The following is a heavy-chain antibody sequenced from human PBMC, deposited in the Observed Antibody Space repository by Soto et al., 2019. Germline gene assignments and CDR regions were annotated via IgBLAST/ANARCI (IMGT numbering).Heavy chain of an antibody. Sequence: GGSLRLSCAASGFTFSSYAMSWVRQAPGKGLEWVSAISGSGGSTYYADSVKGRFTISRDNSKNTLYLQMDSLRAEDTAVYYCAKAGGYCSGGSCHTNLCYGMDVWGQGTTVTVSS. CDR3: AKAGGYCSGGSCHTNLCYGMDV. J-gene: IGHJ6*02. CDR1: GFTFSSYA. V-gene: IGHV3-23*01. D-gene: IGHD2-15*01. CDR2: ISGSGGST.